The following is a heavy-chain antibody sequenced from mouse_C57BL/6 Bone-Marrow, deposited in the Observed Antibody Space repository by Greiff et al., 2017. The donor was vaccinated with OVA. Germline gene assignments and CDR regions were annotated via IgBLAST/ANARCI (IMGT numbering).Heavy chain of an antibody. J-gene: IGHJ1*03. CDR2: ISDGGSYT. CDR1: GFTFSSYA. V-gene: IGHV5-4*01. CDR3: ARAPLRPNV. D-gene: IGHD1-2*01. Sequence: EVHLVESGGGLVKPGGSLKLSCAASGFTFSSYAMSWVRQTPEKRLEWVATISDGGSYTYYPDNVKGRFTISRDNAKNNRYLQMSHLKSEDTAMYYCARAPLRPNVWGTGTTVTVSS.